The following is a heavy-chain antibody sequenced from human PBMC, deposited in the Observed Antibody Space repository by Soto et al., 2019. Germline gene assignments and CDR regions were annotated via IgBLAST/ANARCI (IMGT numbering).Heavy chain of an antibody. J-gene: IGHJ5*02. V-gene: IGHV4-30-2*01. D-gene: IGHD3-16*01. CDR3: ATYWGTESHTFWFDL. CDR2: IYPSGTI. CDR1: GVSVTTTGYS. Sequence: PSETLSLTCAVSGVSVTTTGYSWSWIRQPPGKGLEWIGYIYPSGTIFYNPSLNSRVTISIDTSNNQFSLRLSSVSAADTAVYYCATYWGTESHTFWFDLWGRGAQVTVSS.